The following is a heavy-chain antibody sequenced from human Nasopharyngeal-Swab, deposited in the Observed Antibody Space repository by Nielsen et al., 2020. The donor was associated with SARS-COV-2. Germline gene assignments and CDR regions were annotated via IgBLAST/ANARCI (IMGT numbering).Heavy chain of an antibody. V-gene: IGHV3-11*06. CDR1: GFTFSDYY. Sequence: GGSPRLSCAASGFTFSDYYMRWIRQAPGKGLEWVSYISSSSSYTNYADSVKGRFTISRDNAKNSLYLQMNSLRAEDTAVYYCARATYYYDSSGYFDYWGQGTLVTVSS. CDR3: ARATYYYDSSGYFDY. CDR2: ISSSSSYT. D-gene: IGHD3-22*01. J-gene: IGHJ4*02.